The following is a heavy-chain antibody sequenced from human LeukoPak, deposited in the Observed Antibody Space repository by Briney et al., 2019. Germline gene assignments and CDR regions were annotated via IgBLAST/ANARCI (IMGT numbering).Heavy chain of an antibody. J-gene: IGHJ3*02. CDR3: ARDAIIAAASDAFDI. V-gene: IGHV4-61*02. CDR2: IYTSGST. Sequence: SQTLSLTCTVSGGSISSGSYYWSWIRQPDGKGLEWIGRIYTSGSTNYNPSLKSRVTISVDTSKNQFSLKLSSVTAADTAVYYCARDAIIAAASDAFDIWGQGTMVTVSS. D-gene: IGHD6-13*01. CDR1: GGSISSGSYY.